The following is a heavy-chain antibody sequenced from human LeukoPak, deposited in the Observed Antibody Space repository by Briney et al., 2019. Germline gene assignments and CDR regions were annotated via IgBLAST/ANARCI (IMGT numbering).Heavy chain of an antibody. CDR2: IYYSGST. J-gene: IGHJ5*02. D-gene: IGHD3-9*01. CDR3: ARVDYDILTGYPYWFDP. Sequence: SETLSLTCTVSGGSISSYYWGWIRQPPGKGLEWIGYIYYSGSTNYNPSLKSRVTISVDTSKNQFSLKLSSVTAADTAVYYCARVDYDILTGYPYWFDPWGQGTLVTVSS. CDR1: GGSISSYY. V-gene: IGHV4-59*12.